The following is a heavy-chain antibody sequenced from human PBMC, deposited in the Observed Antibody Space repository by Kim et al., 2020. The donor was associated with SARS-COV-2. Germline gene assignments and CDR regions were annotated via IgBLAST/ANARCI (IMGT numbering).Heavy chain of an antibody. J-gene: IGHJ4*02. CDR3: ARGGVLLGYCSGGSCSDFDY. CDR2: ISAYNGNT. Sequence: ASVKVSCKASGYTFTSYGISWVRQAPGQGLEWMGWISAYNGNTNYAQKLQGRVTMTTDTSTSTAYMELRSLRSDDTAVYYCARGGVLLGYCSGGSCSDFDYWGQGTLVTVSS. CDR1: GYTFTSYG. V-gene: IGHV1-18*01. D-gene: IGHD2-15*01.